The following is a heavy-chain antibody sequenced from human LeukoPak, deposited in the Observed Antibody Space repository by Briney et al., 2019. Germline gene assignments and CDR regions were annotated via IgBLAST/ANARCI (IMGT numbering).Heavy chain of an antibody. CDR1: GGSISSSGYY. CDR2: INHSGST. CDR3: ARSKDILTGYCFDY. D-gene: IGHD3-9*01. V-gene: IGHV4-39*07. J-gene: IGHJ4*02. Sequence: SETLSLTCTVSGGSISSSGYYWSWIRQPPGKGLEWIGEINHSGSTNYNPSLKSRVTISVDTSENQFSLKLSSVTAADTAVYYCARSKDILTGYCFDYWGQGTLVTVSS.